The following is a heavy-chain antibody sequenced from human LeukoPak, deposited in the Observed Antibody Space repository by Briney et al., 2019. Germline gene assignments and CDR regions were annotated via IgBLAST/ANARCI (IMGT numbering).Heavy chain of an antibody. D-gene: IGHD3-10*01. V-gene: IGHV3-48*03. CDR3: ARDLDTIDYGSGSLSP. Sequence: GGSLRLSCAASGFTFSSYEMNWVRQAPGKGLEWVSYISSSGSTIYYADSVKGRFTISRDNAKNSLYLQMNGLRAEDTAVYYCARDLDTIDYGSGSLSPGGQGTLVTVSS. CDR2: ISSSGSTI. J-gene: IGHJ5*02. CDR1: GFTFSSYE.